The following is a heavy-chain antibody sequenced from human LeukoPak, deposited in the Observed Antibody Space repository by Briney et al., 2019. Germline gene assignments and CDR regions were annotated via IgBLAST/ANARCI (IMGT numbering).Heavy chain of an antibody. CDR3: ARGSIAARNDAFDI. CDR1: GGSISSYY. Sequence: SETLSLTCTVSGGSISSYYWSWIRQPPGKGLEWIGYIYYSWSTNYNPSLKSRVTISVDTSKNQFSLKLSSVTAADTAVYYCARGSIAARNDAFDIWGQGTIATVSS. CDR2: IYYSWST. J-gene: IGHJ3*02. D-gene: IGHD6-6*01. V-gene: IGHV4-59*01.